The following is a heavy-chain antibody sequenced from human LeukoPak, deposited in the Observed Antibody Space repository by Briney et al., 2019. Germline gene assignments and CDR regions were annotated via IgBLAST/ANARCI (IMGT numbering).Heavy chain of an antibody. D-gene: IGHD6-19*01. CDR2: IVVGSGNT. V-gene: IGHV1-58*02. Sequence: SVKVSCKASGFTFTNSAMQWVRQARGQRLEWIGWIVVGSGNTNYAQRFQERVTITRDMSTSTAYMELSSLRSEDTAVYYCAADELQWLHWGQGTLVTVSS. CDR1: GFTFTNSA. CDR3: AADELQWLH. J-gene: IGHJ4*02.